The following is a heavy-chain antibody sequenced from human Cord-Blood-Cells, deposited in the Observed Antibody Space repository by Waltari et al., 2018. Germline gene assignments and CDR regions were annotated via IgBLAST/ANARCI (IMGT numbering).Heavy chain of an antibody. J-gene: IGHJ5*02. V-gene: IGHV1-69*12. CDR1: GGTFSSYA. Sequence: QVQLVQSGAEVKKPGSSVKVSCKASGGTFSSYAISWVRQAPGQGLEWMGGIIPIFGTANYAPTFKGRVTLTADESTSTAYMELSSLRSEDTAVYYCARVPSSIAARFDPWGQGTLVTVSS. CDR2: IIPIFGTA. D-gene: IGHD6-6*01. CDR3: ARVPSSIAARFDP.